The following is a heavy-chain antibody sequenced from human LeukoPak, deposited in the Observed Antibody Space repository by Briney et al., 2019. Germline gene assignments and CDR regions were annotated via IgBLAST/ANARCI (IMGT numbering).Heavy chain of an antibody. D-gene: IGHD6-13*01. CDR1: SGSLRDTNYY. J-gene: IGHJ4*02. Sequence: PSETLSLTCTVSSGSLRDTNYYWAWLRQPPGRTLEWLGSIYYTGTTFDNPSLQSRVTLSVDTSKNHFSLRLTSVTAADTAFYYCAREEYSSDWYGHDSWGQGTLVTVSS. CDR3: AREEYSSDWYGHDS. CDR2: IYYTGTT. V-gene: IGHV4-39*07.